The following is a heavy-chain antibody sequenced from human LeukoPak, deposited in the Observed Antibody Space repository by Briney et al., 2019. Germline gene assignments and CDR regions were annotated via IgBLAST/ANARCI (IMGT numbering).Heavy chain of an antibody. V-gene: IGHV4-31*03. Sequence: PSETLSLTCTVSGVSISSGGYYWSWIRQHPGKGLEWIGYIYYSGSTYYKPSLKSRVTISVDTSKNQFSLKLRYVTAADTAVYYCTRRIVGATKVFDYWGQGTLVTVSS. CDR1: GVSISSGGYY. CDR3: TRRIVGATKVFDY. D-gene: IGHD1-26*01. CDR2: IYYSGST. J-gene: IGHJ4*02.